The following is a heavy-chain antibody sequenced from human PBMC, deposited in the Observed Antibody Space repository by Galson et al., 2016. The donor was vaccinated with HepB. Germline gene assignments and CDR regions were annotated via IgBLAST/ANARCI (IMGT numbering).Heavy chain of an antibody. CDR1: GFTFSSYG. CDR2: IWYDGSNK. Sequence: SLRLSCAASGFTFSSYGMHWVRQAPGKGLEWVAVIWYDGSNKYYADSVKGRFTTSRDNSKNTLYLQMNSLRAEDTAVYYCARGGDGYNLAIYSSDYWGQGTLVTVSS. CDR3: ARGGDGYNLAIYSSDY. D-gene: IGHD5-24*01. J-gene: IGHJ4*02. V-gene: IGHV3-33*01.